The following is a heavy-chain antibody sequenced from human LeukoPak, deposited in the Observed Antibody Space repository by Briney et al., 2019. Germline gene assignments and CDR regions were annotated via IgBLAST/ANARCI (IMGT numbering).Heavy chain of an antibody. V-gene: IGHV4-39*01. Sequence: SETLSLTCTVSGGSISSSSYYWGWIRQPPGKGLEWLGSIYYSGSTYYNPSLKSRVTISVDTSKNQFSLKLSSVTAADTAVYYCARGVVPAAIDWFDPWGQGTLVTVSS. CDR1: GGSISSSSYY. J-gene: IGHJ5*02. D-gene: IGHD2-2*02. CDR3: ARGVVPAAIDWFDP. CDR2: IYYSGST.